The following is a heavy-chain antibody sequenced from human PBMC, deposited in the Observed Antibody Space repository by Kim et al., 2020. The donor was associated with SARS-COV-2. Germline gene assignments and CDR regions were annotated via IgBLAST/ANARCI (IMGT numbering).Heavy chain of an antibody. CDR2: IKSKTDGGTT. Sequence: GGSLRLSCAASGFTFSNAWMSWVRQAPGKGLEWVGRIKSKTDGGTTDYAAPVKGRFTISRDDSKNTLYLQMNSLKTEDTAVYYCTTDDYGDYVLAFDIWGQGTMVTVSS. CDR1: GFTFSNAW. J-gene: IGHJ3*02. CDR3: TTDDYGDYVLAFDI. V-gene: IGHV3-15*01. D-gene: IGHD4-17*01.